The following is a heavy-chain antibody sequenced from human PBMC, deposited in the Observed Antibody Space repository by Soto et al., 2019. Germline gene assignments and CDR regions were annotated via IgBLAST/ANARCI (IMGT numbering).Heavy chain of an antibody. CDR1: GDSASSNSAS. CDR2: TYYRSKWYN. CDR3: ARSAGTARGLLDY. V-gene: IGHV6-1*01. Sequence: SQTLSLTCAISGDSASSNSASCNWIRQSPSRGLEWLGRTYYRSKWYNDYAVSVKSRITINPDTSKNQFSLQLNSVTPEDTAVYYCARSAGTARGLLDYWGQGTLDT. J-gene: IGHJ4*02. D-gene: IGHD1-7*01.